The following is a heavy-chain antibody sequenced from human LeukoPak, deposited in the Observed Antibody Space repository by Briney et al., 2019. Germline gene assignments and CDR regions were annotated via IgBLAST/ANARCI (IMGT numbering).Heavy chain of an antibody. D-gene: IGHD3-9*01. CDR1: GGSISSYY. V-gene: IGHV4-59*01. CDR3: ARENYDILTGFSGVYYYYGMDV. CDR2: IYYSGST. Sequence: SETLSLTCTVSGGSISSYYWSWIRQPLGKGLEWIGYIYYSGSTNYNPSLKSRVTISVDTSKNQFSLKLSSVTAADTAVYYCARENYDILTGFSGVYYYYGMDVWGQGTTVTVSS. J-gene: IGHJ6*02.